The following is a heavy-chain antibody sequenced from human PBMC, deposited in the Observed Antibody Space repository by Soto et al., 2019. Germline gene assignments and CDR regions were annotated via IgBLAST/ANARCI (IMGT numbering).Heavy chain of an antibody. CDR2: IIPIFGTA. Sequence: SVKVSCKASGGTLSSYAISWVRQAPGQGLEWMGGIIPIFGTANYAQKFQGRVTITADESTTTAYMELSSLRSEDTAVYYCARDDRYSSSGKFDYWGQGTLVTVSS. D-gene: IGHD6-13*01. J-gene: IGHJ4*02. V-gene: IGHV1-69*13. CDR3: ARDDRYSSSGKFDY. CDR1: GGTLSSYA.